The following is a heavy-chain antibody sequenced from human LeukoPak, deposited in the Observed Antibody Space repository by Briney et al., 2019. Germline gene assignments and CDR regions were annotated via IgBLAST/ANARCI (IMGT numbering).Heavy chain of an antibody. D-gene: IGHD2-2*02. Sequence: TGESLKISCKGSGYSFSSHWIGWVRQMPGKGLEWMGIIYPGDSDTKYSPSFQGQVTISADKSISTAYLQWSSLKASDTAMYYCARPLLGYCSSASCYTFDPWGQGTLVTVSS. CDR3: ARPLLGYCSSASCYTFDP. J-gene: IGHJ5*02. CDR2: IYPGDSDT. V-gene: IGHV5-51*01. CDR1: GYSFSSHW.